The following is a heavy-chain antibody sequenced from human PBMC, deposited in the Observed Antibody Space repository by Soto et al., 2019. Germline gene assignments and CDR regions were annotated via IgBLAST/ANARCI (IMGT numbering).Heavy chain of an antibody. J-gene: IGHJ4*02. CDR2: IKRNIDGGTT. V-gene: IGHV3-15*01. CDR1: GFTFSNAW. Sequence: EVHLVESGGGLVQPGGSLRLSCAASGFTFSNAWMSWVRQAPGGGLEWVGRIKRNIDGGTTDYAAPVTGRFAISRDDSSSMLYLEMNSLRSEDTDVYYCTTVDAVVLNWGQGLLVTVPS. CDR3: TTVDAVVLN. D-gene: IGHD6-19*01.